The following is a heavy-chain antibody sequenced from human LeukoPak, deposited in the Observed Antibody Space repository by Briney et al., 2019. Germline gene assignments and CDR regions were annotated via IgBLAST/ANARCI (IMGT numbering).Heavy chain of an antibody. V-gene: IGHV3-21*01. D-gene: IGHD3-22*01. CDR1: GFTFSSYS. CDR2: ISSSSSYI. Sequence: GGSLRLSCAASGFTFSSYSMNWVRQAPGKGLEWVSSISSSSSYIYYADSVKGRFTISRDNAKNSLYLQMNSLRAEDTAVYYCARAPPGDSSGYHYWGQGTLVTVSS. J-gene: IGHJ4*02. CDR3: ARAPPGDSSGYHY.